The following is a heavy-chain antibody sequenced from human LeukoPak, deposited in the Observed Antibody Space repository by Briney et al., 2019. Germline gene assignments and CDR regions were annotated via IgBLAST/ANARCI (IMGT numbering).Heavy chain of an antibody. CDR1: GGSISSYY. D-gene: IGHD6-6*01. CDR2: IYTSGST. CDR3: GRTNHSSSWGGDWFDP. Sequence: PSETLSLTCTVSGGSISSYYWSWIRQPPGKGLEWIGYIYTSGSTNYNPSLKSRVTISVDTSKNQFSLKLSSVTAADTAVYYCGRTNHSSSWGGDWFDPWGQGTLVTVSS. J-gene: IGHJ5*02. V-gene: IGHV4-4*09.